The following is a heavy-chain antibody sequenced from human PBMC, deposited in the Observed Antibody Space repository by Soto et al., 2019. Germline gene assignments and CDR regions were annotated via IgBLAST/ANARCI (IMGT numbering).Heavy chain of an antibody. CDR2: IYYNGRT. V-gene: IGHV4-59*08. Sequence: DTLSLTCSVSGGSIWNCYWAGVRQPPGKGLEWIGHIYYNGRTSYCPSLKSRVPITLDTPMNLFSHNLTAETAADTAVYYCARQNSDSNGYYSGFDSWGQGTLVTVSS. J-gene: IGHJ4*02. CDR3: ARQNSDSNGYYSGFDS. D-gene: IGHD3-22*01. CDR1: GGSIWNCY.